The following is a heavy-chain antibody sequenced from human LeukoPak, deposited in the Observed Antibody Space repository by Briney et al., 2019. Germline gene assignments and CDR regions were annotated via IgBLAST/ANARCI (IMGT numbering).Heavy chain of an antibody. CDR2: ISYDGSDK. J-gene: IGHJ4*02. CDR1: GFIFSSYG. D-gene: IGHD3-10*01. V-gene: IGHV3-30*18. CDR3: AKAYGSGLVDY. Sequence: GSLRLSCAASGFIFSSYGMHWVRQAPGKGLEWVAVISYDGSDKYYADSVKGRFTISRDNSKNTLYLQMNSLRAEDTAVYYCAKAYGSGLVDYWGQGTLVTVPS.